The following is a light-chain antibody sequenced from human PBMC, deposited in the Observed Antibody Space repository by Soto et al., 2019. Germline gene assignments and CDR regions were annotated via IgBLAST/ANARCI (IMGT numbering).Light chain of an antibody. CDR1: SNDFGSYNF. J-gene: IGLJ1*01. CDR2: EVT. Sequence: QSALTQPASVSGSPGQSITISCTRTSNDFGSYNFVSWYQQHPGKAPKVIIYEVTKRTSGVSNRFSGSKSGNTASLTISGLQADDEADYYCCSEAGSSTYVFGSGTKLTVL. V-gene: IGLV2-23*02. CDR3: CSEAGSSTYV.